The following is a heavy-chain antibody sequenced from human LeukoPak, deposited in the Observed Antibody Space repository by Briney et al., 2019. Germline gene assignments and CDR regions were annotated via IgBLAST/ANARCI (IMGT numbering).Heavy chain of an antibody. J-gene: IGHJ4*02. Sequence: SEILSLTCAVYGGSFSGYYWSWIRQPPGKGLEWIGEINHSGSTNYNPSLKSRVTISVDTSKNQFSLKLSSVTAADTAVYYCARGYPGRYVDYWGQGTLVTVSS. D-gene: IGHD3-16*01. CDR1: GGSFSGYY. CDR3: ARGYPGRYVDY. CDR2: INHSGST. V-gene: IGHV4-34*01.